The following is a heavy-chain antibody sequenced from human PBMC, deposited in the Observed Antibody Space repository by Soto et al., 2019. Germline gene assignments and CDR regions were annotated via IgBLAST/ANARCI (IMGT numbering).Heavy chain of an antibody. CDR2: INHSGST. J-gene: IGHJ5*01. CDR1: GGSFSGYY. Sequence: KPSETLSLTCAVYGGSFSGYYWSWIRQPPGKGLEWIGEINHSGSTNYNPSLKSRVTISVDTSKNQFSLTLSAVTAADTAMYYCSTRAYDTNGYYRFDPWGQGTLVTVSS. CDR3: STRAYDTNGYYRFDP. D-gene: IGHD3-22*01. V-gene: IGHV4-34*01.